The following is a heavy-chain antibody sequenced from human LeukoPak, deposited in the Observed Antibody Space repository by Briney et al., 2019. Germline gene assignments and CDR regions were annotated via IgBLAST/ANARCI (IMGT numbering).Heavy chain of an antibody. V-gene: IGHV1-8*01. CDR3: ARDIAGATKGGWFDT. Sequence: GPVKVSCKASGYTFTNYDINWVRQATGQGLEWMGWINPNSGNTGYAQKFQGRVTMTRNTSISTAYMELSSLRSEDTALYYCARDIAGATKGGWFDTWGQGTPVTVSS. D-gene: IGHD1-26*01. CDR2: INPNSGNT. J-gene: IGHJ5*02. CDR1: GYTFTNYD.